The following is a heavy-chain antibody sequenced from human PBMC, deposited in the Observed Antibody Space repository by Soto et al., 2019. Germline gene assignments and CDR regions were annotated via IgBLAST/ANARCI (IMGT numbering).Heavy chain of an antibody. Sequence: GGSLRLSCAASGFTFTTAWINWVRQAPGKGLEWVGLIRSKADGGTTEYAASVKGRFTISRDDSKSITYLQMNSLKTEDTAVYFCTRVFYSSGWYDPPHFDYWGQGALVTVSS. V-gene: IGHV3-15*07. CDR3: TRVFYSSGWYDPPHFDY. J-gene: IGHJ4*02. D-gene: IGHD6-19*01. CDR2: IRSKADGGTT. CDR1: GFTFTTAW.